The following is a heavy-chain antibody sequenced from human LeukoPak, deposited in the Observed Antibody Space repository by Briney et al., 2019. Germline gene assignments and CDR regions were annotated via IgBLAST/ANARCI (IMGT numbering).Heavy chain of an antibody. D-gene: IGHD6-13*01. V-gene: IGHV1-69*05. Sequence: GASVKVSCKASGYTFTSYAISWVRQAPGQGLEWMGGIIPIFGTANYAQKFQGRVTITTDESTSTAYMELSSLRSEDTAVYYCATGYSSSWYYFDYWGQGTLVTVSS. CDR1: GYTFTSYA. J-gene: IGHJ4*02. CDR3: ATGYSSSWYYFDY. CDR2: IIPIFGTA.